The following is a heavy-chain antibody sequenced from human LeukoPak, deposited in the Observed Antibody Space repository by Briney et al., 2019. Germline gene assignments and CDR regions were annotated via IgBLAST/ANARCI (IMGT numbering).Heavy chain of an antibody. J-gene: IGHJ4*02. V-gene: IGHV4-31*03. Sequence: SETLSLTCTVSGGSISSGGYYWSWIRQHPGKGLEWIGYIYYSGSTYYNPSLKSRVTISVDTSKNQFSLKLSSVAAADTAVYYCARVFYGDPPYYFDYWGQGTLVTVSS. CDR2: IYYSGST. D-gene: IGHD4-17*01. CDR3: ARVFYGDPPYYFDY. CDR1: GGSISSGGYY.